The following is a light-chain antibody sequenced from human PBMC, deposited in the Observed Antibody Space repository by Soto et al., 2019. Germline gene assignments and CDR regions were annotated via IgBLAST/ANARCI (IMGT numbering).Light chain of an antibody. J-gene: IGKJ2*01. CDR1: QSVDSNY. Sequence: EVVLTQSPGPLSLSPGERATLSCRASQSVDSNYLSWFQHKRGQPPRVLVFATSSRAAGTPVRFSGSGSGTDFALTITRGEPEAFVVYYCQQYGGSPPAYTFGLGTKLEI. CDR3: QQYGGSPPAYT. V-gene: IGKV3-20*01. CDR2: ATS.